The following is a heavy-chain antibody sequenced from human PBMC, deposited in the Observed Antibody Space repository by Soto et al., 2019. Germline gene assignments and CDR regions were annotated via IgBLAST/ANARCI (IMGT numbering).Heavy chain of an antibody. J-gene: IGHJ4*02. V-gene: IGHV1-69*13. CDR3: ARSDYYDILTGYYEPLAY. Sequence: ASVKVSCMASGGTFSSYAISWVRQAPGQGLEWMGGIIPIFGTANYAQKFQGRVTITADESTSTAYMELSSLRSEDTAVYYCARSDYYDILTGYYEPLAYWGQGTLVTVSS. CDR1: GGTFSSYA. CDR2: IIPIFGTA. D-gene: IGHD3-9*01.